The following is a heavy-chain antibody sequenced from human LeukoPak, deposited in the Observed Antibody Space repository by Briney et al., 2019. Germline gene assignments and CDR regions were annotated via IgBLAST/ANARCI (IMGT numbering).Heavy chain of an antibody. CDR2: IWYDGSNK. CDR1: GFTFSSYG. Sequence: PGRSLRLSCAASGFTFSSYGMHWVRQAPGKGLEWVAAIWYDGSNKYYADSVKGRFTISRDNSKNTLYLQMNSLRAEDTAVYYCATGSGYGFGLDYWGQGTLVTVSS. D-gene: IGHD3-22*01. J-gene: IGHJ4*02. CDR3: ATGSGYGFGLDY. V-gene: IGHV3-33*01.